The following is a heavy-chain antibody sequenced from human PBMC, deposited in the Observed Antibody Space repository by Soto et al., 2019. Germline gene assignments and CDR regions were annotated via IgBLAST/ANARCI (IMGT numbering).Heavy chain of an antibody. CDR2: ISSSGSTI. J-gene: IGHJ4*02. Sequence: GGSLRLSCAASGFTFSDYYMSWIRQAPGKGLEWVSYISSSGSTIYYADSVKGRFTISRDNAKNSLYLQMNSLRAEDTAVYYCASDIAAAWNFDYWGQGTLVTVS. V-gene: IGHV3-11*01. CDR3: ASDIAAAWNFDY. CDR1: GFTFSDYY. D-gene: IGHD6-13*01.